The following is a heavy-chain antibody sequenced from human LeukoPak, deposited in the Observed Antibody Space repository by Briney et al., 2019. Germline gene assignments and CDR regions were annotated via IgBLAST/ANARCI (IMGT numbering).Heavy chain of an antibody. D-gene: IGHD7-27*01. CDR3: ARESITGDRDFDY. V-gene: IGHV3-48*01. CDR1: GFTFSSYS. J-gene: IGHJ4*02. CDR2: ICSRSNTI. Sequence: PGGSLRLSCAASGFTFSSYSVNWVRQAPGKGLEWVSYICSRSNTIYYADSVKGRFTVSRDNAKNSLYLQMNSLRADDTALYYCARESITGDRDFDYWGQGTLVTVSS.